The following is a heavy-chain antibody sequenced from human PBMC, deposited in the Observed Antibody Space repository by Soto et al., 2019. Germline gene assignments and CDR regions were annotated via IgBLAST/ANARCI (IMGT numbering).Heavy chain of an antibody. CDR1: GFTFTSHA. CDR3: ARDLVVVAATPDAFDI. CDR2: ISLSGASA. Sequence: GGSLRLSCAASGFTFTSHAMYWVRQAPGRGLEWVSKISLSGASADYVDSVKGRFTISRDTSKNILYLQMNSLRVEDTAVYYCARDLVVVAATPDAFDIWGQGTMVTVSS. J-gene: IGHJ3*02. V-gene: IGHV3-23*01. D-gene: IGHD2-15*01.